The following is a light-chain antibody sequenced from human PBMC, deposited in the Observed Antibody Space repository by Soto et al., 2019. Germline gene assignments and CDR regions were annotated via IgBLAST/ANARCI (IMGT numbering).Light chain of an antibody. CDR1: QSISDW. Sequence: DIQMTQSPSTLSASVGDRVTITCRASQSISDWLAWYQQKPGKVPNLLISDASRLQSGVPSRFSGSGSGTEFTLTISSLQPDDVATYYCQQYYSYYQTFGQGTKVDIK. J-gene: IGKJ1*01. CDR3: QQYYSYYQT. CDR2: DAS. V-gene: IGKV1-5*01.